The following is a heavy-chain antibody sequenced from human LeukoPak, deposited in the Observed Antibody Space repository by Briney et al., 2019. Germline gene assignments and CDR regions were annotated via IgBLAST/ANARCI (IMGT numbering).Heavy chain of an antibody. Sequence: DPGGSLRLSCAASGFTVSSNYMSWVRQAPGKGLEWVSAISGSGGSTYYADSVKGRFTISRDNSKNTLYLQMNSLRAEDTAVYYCAREWPSNEWAYFDYWGQGTLVTVSS. D-gene: IGHD4-11*01. J-gene: IGHJ4*02. CDR2: ISGSGGST. CDR3: AREWPSNEWAYFDY. V-gene: IGHV3-23*01. CDR1: GFTVSSNY.